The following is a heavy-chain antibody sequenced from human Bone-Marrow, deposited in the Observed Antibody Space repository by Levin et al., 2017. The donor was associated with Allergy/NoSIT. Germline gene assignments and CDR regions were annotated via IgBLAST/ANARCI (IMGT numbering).Heavy chain of an antibody. CDR2: ISGSGSHT. Sequence: GGSLRLSCAASGFAFSTYALTWVRQAPGKGLEWVSGISGSGSHTWYADPVKGRFTTSRDKSKNSMYLQMDSLRVEDTAVYYCAKTNQYSSGCFESWGQGTLVTVSS. V-gene: IGHV3-23*01. J-gene: IGHJ4*02. D-gene: IGHD6-19*01. CDR1: GFAFSTYA. CDR3: AKTNQYSSGCFES.